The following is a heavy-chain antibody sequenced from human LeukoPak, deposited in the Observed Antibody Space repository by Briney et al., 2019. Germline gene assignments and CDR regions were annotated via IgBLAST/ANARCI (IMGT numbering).Heavy chain of an antibody. Sequence: SETLSLTCTVSGGSISSYYWSWIRQPAGKGLEWIGRIYTSGSTNYNPPLKSRVTMSVDTSKNQFSLKLSSVTAADTAVYYCARAGEDSSSWYFRGDANYYFDYWGQGTLVTVSS. CDR2: IYTSGST. J-gene: IGHJ4*02. D-gene: IGHD6-13*01. CDR1: GGSISSYY. V-gene: IGHV4-4*07. CDR3: ARAGEDSSSWYFRGDANYYFDY.